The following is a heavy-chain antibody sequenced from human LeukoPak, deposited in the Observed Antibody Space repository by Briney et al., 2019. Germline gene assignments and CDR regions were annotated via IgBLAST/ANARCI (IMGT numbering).Heavy chain of an antibody. V-gene: IGHV3-30*02. CDR3: AKVRYCSGGNCYPDDN. D-gene: IGHD2-15*01. J-gene: IGHJ4*02. CDR1: GFTFSDYG. Sequence: GGSLRLSCAASGFTFSDYGMHWVRQAPGKGLNWVAFIRYDGNNEYYADSVKGRFTISRDNSKNTLYLQMNSLRAEDTAVHYCAKVRYCSGGNCYPDDNWGQGTLVSVSS. CDR2: IRYDGNNE.